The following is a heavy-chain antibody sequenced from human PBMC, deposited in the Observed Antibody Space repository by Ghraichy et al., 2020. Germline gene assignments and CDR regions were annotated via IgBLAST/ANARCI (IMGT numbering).Heavy chain of an antibody. D-gene: IGHD3-10*01. CDR3: ARIMVRGLIHS. Sequence: GESLNISCAASGFNFNSYAMSWVRQAPDKGLEWISYISYSGWDIHYAYSVRGRFTIFRDNAKNSLYLQMNSLRAEDTAVYYCARIMVRGLIHSWGQGTLVTVSS. CDR2: ISYSGWDI. V-gene: IGHV3-48*01. CDR1: GFNFNSYA. J-gene: IGHJ4*02.